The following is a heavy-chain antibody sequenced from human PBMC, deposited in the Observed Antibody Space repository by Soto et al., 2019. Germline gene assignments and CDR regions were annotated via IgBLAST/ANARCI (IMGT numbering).Heavy chain of an antibody. V-gene: IGHV3-53*01. CDR3: ATWHEREHAYDV. J-gene: IGHJ3*01. CDR2: LYDLDGS. Sequence: PGGSLRLSCAAFGFTISGKKYVAWVRQAPGKGLEWVSALYDLDGSFYAASVKGRFTTSSDSSKTTVYPQMNDLRPDDTAVYYCATWHEREHAYDVWGQGTTVTVSS. CDR1: GFTISGKKY. D-gene: IGHD1-1*01.